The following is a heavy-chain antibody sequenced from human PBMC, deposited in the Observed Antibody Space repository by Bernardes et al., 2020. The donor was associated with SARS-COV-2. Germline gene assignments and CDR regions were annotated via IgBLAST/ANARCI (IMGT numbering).Heavy chain of an antibody. J-gene: IGHJ4*02. D-gene: IGHD1-7*01. Sequence: GGSLRLSCAASGFIFSNFWMSWVRQAPGKGLEWVANIKRDGSEKYYVDSVKGRFTISRDNAQNSLYLQMNSLRAEDTAVYYCARVRPGTTFDYWGQGTLVTVSS. V-gene: IGHV3-7*01. CDR3: ARVRPGTTFDY. CDR1: GFIFSNFW. CDR2: IKRDGSEK.